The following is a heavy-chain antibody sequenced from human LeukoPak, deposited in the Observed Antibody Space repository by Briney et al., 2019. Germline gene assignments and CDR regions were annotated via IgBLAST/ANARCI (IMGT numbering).Heavy chain of an antibody. CDR3: AKDRYYYDSSDLDY. CDR1: GFPFTNNW. CDR2: IKEDGSEK. J-gene: IGHJ4*02. Sequence: GGSLRLPCAASGFPFTNNWMTWVRQAPGKGLEWVANIKEDGSEKYYVDSVKGRFTISRDNAKNSLYLQMDSLRAEDTAVYYCAKDRYYYDSSDLDYWGQGTLVTVSS. V-gene: IGHV3-7*01. D-gene: IGHD3-22*01.